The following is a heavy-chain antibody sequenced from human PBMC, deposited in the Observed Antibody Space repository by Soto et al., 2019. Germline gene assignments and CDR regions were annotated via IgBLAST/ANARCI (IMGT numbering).Heavy chain of an antibody. CDR3: ARDRCYYGMDV. J-gene: IGHJ6*02. V-gene: IGHV1-3*01. CDR2: INAGNGNT. CDR1: GYTFTSYA. Sequence: ASVKVSCKASGYTFTSYAMHWVRQAPGQRLEWMGWINAGNGNTKYSQKFQGRVTITRDTSASTAYMELSSLRSEDTAVYCCARDRCYYGMDVWGQGTLVTVSS.